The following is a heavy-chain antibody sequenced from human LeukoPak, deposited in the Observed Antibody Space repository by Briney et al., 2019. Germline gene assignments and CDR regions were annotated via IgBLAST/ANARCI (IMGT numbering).Heavy chain of an antibody. Sequence: IPSETLSLTCAVYGGSLRADFWSWIRQPPGKGLEWIGGIHPGGSTKYNPSLESRVTISVDTSKNQFSLRLTPVTAADTAVYYCARAPDRIRFDPWGQGALVTVSS. CDR3: ARAPDRIRFDP. D-gene: IGHD1-14*01. J-gene: IGHJ5*02. V-gene: IGHV4-34*01. CDR1: GGSLRADF. CDR2: IHPGGST.